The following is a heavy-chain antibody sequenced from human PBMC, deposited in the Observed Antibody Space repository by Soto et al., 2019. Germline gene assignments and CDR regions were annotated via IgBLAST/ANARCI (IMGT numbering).Heavy chain of an antibody. V-gene: IGHV1-8*01. CDR1: GYTFTSYD. CDR3: ARGQLNIVATIQTYYFDY. Sequence: ASVKVSCKASGYTFTSYDINWVRQATGQGLEWMGWMNPNSGNTGYAQKFQGRVTMTRNTSISTAYMELSSLRSEDTAVYYCARGQLNIVATIQTYYFDYWGQGTLVTVSS. D-gene: IGHD5-12*01. CDR2: MNPNSGNT. J-gene: IGHJ4*02.